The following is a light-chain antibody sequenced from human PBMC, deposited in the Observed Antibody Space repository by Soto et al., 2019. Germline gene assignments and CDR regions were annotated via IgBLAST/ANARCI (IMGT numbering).Light chain of an antibody. J-gene: IGKJ4*01. CDR2: DVS. CDR1: QSISIY. CDR3: QQRSNWPT. V-gene: IGKV3-11*01. Sequence: ETVLTQSPATLSLSPGERATLSCRASQSISIYLAWYQQKPGQAPRLLIYDVSNRAPGIPARFSGSGSGTDFTLTISSLEPEDSAVYYCQQRSNWPTFGGGTKVEI.